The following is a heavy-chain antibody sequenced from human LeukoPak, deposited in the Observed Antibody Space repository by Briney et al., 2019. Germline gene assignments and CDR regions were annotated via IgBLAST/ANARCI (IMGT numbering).Heavy chain of an antibody. CDR2: IYYSGTT. V-gene: IGHV4-59*01. CDR3: ARGVYIAAAQYGY. CDR1: GVSISSYY. Sequence: SEALSLTCTVSGVSISSYYWSWIRQPPGKGLEWIGYIYYSGTTNYNPSLKSRVTISVDASKNQFSLKLSSVTAADTAVYYCARGVYIAAAQYGYWGQGTLVTVSS. D-gene: IGHD6-13*01. J-gene: IGHJ4*02.